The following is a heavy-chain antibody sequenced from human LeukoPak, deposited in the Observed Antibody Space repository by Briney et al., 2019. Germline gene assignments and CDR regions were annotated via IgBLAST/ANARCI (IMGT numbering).Heavy chain of an antibody. CDR1: GFTFSSHA. Sequence: PGESLRLTCAASGFTFSSHAMTWVRQAPGKGLEWVSVISGSGGSTYYADSVKGRFTISRDNSKNTLYLQMNSLRAEDTAVYYCAKDRGGNYLFYLDYWGQGTLVTVSS. CDR3: AKDRGGNYLFYLDY. D-gene: IGHD1-26*01. V-gene: IGHV3-23*01. CDR2: ISGSGGST. J-gene: IGHJ4*02.